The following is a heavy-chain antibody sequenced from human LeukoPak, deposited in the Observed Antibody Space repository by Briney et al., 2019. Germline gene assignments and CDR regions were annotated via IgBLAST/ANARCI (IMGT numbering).Heavy chain of an antibody. D-gene: IGHD2-2*01. J-gene: IGHJ4*02. CDR1: GFTFSGYA. CDR2: ISYDGSNK. V-gene: IGHV3-30*04. CDR3: ARDEDQLLHLDY. Sequence: TGGSLRLSCAASGFTFSGYAMHWVRQAPGKGLEWVAVISYDGSNKYYADSVKGRFTISRDNSKDTLYLQMNSLRAEDTAVYYCARDEDQLLHLDYWGQGTLVTVSS.